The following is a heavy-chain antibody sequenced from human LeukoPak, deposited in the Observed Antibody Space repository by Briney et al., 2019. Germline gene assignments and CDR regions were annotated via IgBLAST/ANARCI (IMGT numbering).Heavy chain of an antibody. CDR3: ARHQWVPAFDI. CDR1: GGSFSGYY. CDR2: ISLSGST. Sequence: SETLSLTCAVYGGSFSGYYWSWIRQPPGKGLEWIGEISLSGSTNYNPSLKSRVTISVDTSKNQFSLKLSSVTAADTAVYHCARHQWVPAFDIWGQGTMVTVSS. J-gene: IGHJ3*02. V-gene: IGHV4-34*01. D-gene: IGHD1-26*01.